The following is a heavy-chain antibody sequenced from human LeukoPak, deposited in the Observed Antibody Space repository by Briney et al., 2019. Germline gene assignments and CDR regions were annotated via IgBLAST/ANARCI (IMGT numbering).Heavy chain of an antibody. V-gene: IGHV1-2*02. CDR3: ARSYYYDSSGYYDY. D-gene: IGHD3-22*01. CDR1: GYTFTGYY. CDR2: INPNSGGT. J-gene: IGHJ4*02. Sequence: GASVKVSCKASGYTFTGYYLHWVRQAPGQGLEWMGWINPNSGGTNYAQKFQARVTMTRDKSISTAHMELSRLRSDDTAVYYCARSYYYDSSGYYDYWGQGALVTVSS.